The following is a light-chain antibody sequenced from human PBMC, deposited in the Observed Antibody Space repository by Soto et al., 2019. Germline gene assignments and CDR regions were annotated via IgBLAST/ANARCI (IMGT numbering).Light chain of an antibody. Sequence: EIVLTQSPGTLSLSPGERSTLSCMSSQSVSSNLAWYQQKPGQAPRLLIYDVSNRATGIPARFSGSGSGTDFTLTISSLEPEDFAVYYCQQRSNWPPITFGQGTRLEI. V-gene: IGKV3-11*01. CDR2: DVS. CDR3: QQRSNWPPIT. CDR1: QSVSSN. J-gene: IGKJ5*01.